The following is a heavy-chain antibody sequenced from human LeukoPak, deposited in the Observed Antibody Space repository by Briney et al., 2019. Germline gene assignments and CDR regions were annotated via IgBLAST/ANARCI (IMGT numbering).Heavy chain of an antibody. CDR3: ARDGELLWFGTHYYMDV. CDR1: GYTFTSYY. V-gene: IGHV1-46*01. D-gene: IGHD3-10*01. Sequence: ASVKVSCKASGYTFTSYYMHWVRQAPGQGLEWMGIINPSGGSTSYAQKFQGRVTMTRDKSTSTVYMELSSLRSEDTAVYYCARDGELLWFGTHYYMDVWGKGTTVTVSS. J-gene: IGHJ6*03. CDR2: INPSGGST.